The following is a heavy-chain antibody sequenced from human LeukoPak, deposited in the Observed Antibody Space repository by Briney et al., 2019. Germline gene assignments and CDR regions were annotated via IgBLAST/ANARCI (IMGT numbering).Heavy chain of an antibody. CDR2: ISSSSSYT. CDR1: GXTFSDYY. V-gene: IGHV3-11*03. D-gene: IGHD5-18*01. Sequence: PGGSLRLSWAASGXTFSDYYMSWIRQAPGKGLEWVSYISSSSSYTNYADSVKGRFTISRDNAKNSLYLQMNSLRAEDTAVYYCARIGNSYGYGYIDYWGQGTLVTVSS. CDR3: ARIGNSYGYGYIDY. J-gene: IGHJ4*02.